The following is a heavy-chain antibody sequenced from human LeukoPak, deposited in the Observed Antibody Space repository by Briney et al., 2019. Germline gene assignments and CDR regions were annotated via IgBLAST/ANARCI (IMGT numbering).Heavy chain of an antibody. V-gene: IGHV3-30-3*01. J-gene: IGHJ6*02. CDR3: ARVPIRDYYYYGMDV. CDR1: GFTFSSYA. CDR2: ISYDGSNK. Sequence: GRSLRLSCAASGFTFSSYAMHWVRQAPGKGLEWVAVISYDGSNKYCADSVKGRFTISRDNSKNTLYLQMNSLRAEDTAVYYCARVPIRDYYYYGMDVWGQGTTVTVSS.